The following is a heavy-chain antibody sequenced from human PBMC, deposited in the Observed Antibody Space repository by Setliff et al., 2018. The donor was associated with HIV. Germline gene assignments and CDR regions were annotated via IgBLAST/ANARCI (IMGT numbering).Heavy chain of an antibody. J-gene: IGHJ6*03. D-gene: IGHD2-15*01. V-gene: IGHV3-74*01. CDR2: IKNDGSST. CDR3: TRGVSEYCSGGKCPYYYYMDV. Sequence: GVSLRLTCAASGFTFSRYWMHWVRQAPGKGLVWVSRIKNDGSSTTYADSVKGRFIISRDNAKNPVYLQMNSLRAEDTAVYYCTRGVSEYCSGGKCPYYYYMDVWGKGTMVTVSS. CDR1: GFTFSRYW.